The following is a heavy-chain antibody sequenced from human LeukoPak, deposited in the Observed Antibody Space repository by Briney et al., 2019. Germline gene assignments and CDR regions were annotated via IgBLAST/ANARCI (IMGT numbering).Heavy chain of an antibody. V-gene: IGHV1-69*13. CDR1: GGTFGSYA. J-gene: IGHJ4*02. Sequence: GASVKVSCKASGGTFGSYAISWVRQVPGQGLEWMGGIIPIFGTANYAQKFQGRVTITADESTSTAYMELSSLRSEDTAVYYCARDPFGYYDSSGYQPLDYWGQGTLVTVSS. CDR3: ARDPFGYYDSSGYQPLDY. CDR2: IIPIFGTA. D-gene: IGHD3-22*01.